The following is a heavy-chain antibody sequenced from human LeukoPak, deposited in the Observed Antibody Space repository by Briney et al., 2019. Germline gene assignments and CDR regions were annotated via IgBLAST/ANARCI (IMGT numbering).Heavy chain of an antibody. CDR2: IWYDGSNK. CDR3: ARDQRLGDFDY. CDR1: GFTFSDYY. V-gene: IGHV3-33*08. D-gene: IGHD3-16*01. Sequence: GGSLRLSCAASGFTFSDYYMSWIRQAPGKGLEWVAVIWYDGSNKYYADSVKGRFTISRDNSKNTLYLQMNSLRAEDTAVYYCARDQRLGDFDYWGQGTLVTVSS. J-gene: IGHJ4*02.